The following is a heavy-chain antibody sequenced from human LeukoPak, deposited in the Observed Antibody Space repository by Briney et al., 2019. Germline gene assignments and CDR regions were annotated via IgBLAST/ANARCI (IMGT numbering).Heavy chain of an antibody. CDR1: GFTFSSYS. Sequence: GGSLRLSCAASGFTFSSYSMNWVRQAPGKGLEWVSSISSSSSYIYYADSVKGRFTISRDNAKNSLYLQMNSLRAEDTAVYYCARDHSLFTVVTVLDAFDIWGQGTMVTVSS. CDR2: ISSSSSYI. V-gene: IGHV3-21*01. CDR3: ARDHSLFTVVTVLDAFDI. D-gene: IGHD4-23*01. J-gene: IGHJ3*02.